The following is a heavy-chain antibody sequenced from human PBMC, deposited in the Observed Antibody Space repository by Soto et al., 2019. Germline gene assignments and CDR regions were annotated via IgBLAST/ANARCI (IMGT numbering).Heavy chain of an antibody. CDR3: AREVPNDYCGIDV. Sequence: SPTLSLTCDISGDSVSSNTVAWSWIRQSPSRGLEWLVRTYYRSKWYSDYAPSVKSRITIKPDTSKNKISLQLNSVTPEDTAVYYCAREVPNDYCGIDVWGQGTTVTV. CDR1: GDSVSSNTVA. CDR2: TYYRSKWYS. V-gene: IGHV6-1*01. J-gene: IGHJ6*02.